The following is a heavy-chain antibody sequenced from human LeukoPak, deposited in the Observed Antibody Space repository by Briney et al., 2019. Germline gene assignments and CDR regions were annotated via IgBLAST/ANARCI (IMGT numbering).Heavy chain of an antibody. D-gene: IGHD3-3*01. CDR1: GYTFTGYY. CDR3: ARVSVGFLEWLLHDKCDAFDI. CDR2: INPNSGGT. Sequence: ASVKVSCKASGYTFTGYYMHWVRQAPGQGLEWMGRINPNSGGTNYAQKFQGRVTMTRDTSISTAYMELSRLRSDDTAVYYCARVSVGFLEWLLHDKCDAFDIWGPGTMVTVSS. J-gene: IGHJ3*02. V-gene: IGHV1-2*06.